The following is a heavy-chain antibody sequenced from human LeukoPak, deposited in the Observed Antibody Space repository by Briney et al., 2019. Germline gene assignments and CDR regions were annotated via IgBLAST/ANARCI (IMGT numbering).Heavy chain of an antibody. D-gene: IGHD3-16*01. Sequence: SESLSLTCTVSGGSISSGSYYWSWIRQPAGNGLEWIGRIYTSGSTNYSPSLKSRVTISVDTSKNQLSLKLSSVTAADTSVYYCARGPLGLSRMDVWGKGTTLTVSS. CDR3: ARGPLGLSRMDV. CDR1: GGSISSGSYY. J-gene: IGHJ6*04. V-gene: IGHV4-61*02. CDR2: IYTSGST.